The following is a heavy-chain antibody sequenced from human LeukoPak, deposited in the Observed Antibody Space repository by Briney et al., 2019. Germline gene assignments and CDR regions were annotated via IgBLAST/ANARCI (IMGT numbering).Heavy chain of an antibody. V-gene: IGHV3-48*02. CDR2: ISSSSSTI. CDR3: ARDKYSTIDY. Sequence: GGSLRLSCAASGFTFSTYSMHWVGQAPGKGLEWVSYISSSSSTIFYADSFKGRFTISRDNAKSSLFLQMNSLRDEDTAIYYCARDKYSTIDYWGQGTLVTVSS. D-gene: IGHD6-6*01. CDR1: GFTFSTYS. J-gene: IGHJ4*02.